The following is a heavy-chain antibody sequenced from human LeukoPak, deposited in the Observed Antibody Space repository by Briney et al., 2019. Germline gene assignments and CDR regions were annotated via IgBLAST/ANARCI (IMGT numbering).Heavy chain of an antibody. D-gene: IGHD4-17*01. CDR3: ASSLDDYGDDAFDI. CDR1: GYTFTSYG. Sequence: GASVKVSCKASGYTFTSYGISWVRQAPGQGLEWMGWISAYNGNTNYAQKLQGRVTMTTDTSTSTAYMELRNLRSDDTAVYYCASSLDDYGDDAFDIWGQGTMVTVSS. V-gene: IGHV1-18*01. J-gene: IGHJ3*02. CDR2: ISAYNGNT.